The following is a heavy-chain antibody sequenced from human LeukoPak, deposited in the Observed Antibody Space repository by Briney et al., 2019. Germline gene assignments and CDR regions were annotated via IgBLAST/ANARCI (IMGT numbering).Heavy chain of an antibody. D-gene: IGHD6-19*01. CDR1: GFTFSSYA. V-gene: IGHV3-23*01. CDR2: ISGSGGST. Sequence: GGSLRLSCAASGFTFSSYAMSWVRQAPGKGLKWVSAISGSGGSTYYADSVKGRFTISRDNSKNTLYLQMNSLRAEDTAVYYCAKDAVAGPYYYYYYMDVWGKGTTVTVSS. J-gene: IGHJ6*03. CDR3: AKDAVAGPYYYYYYMDV.